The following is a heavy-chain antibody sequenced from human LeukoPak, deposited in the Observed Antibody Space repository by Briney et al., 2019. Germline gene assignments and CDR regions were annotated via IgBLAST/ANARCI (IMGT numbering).Heavy chain of an antibody. D-gene: IGHD3-10*01. Sequence: GGSLRLSCAASGFTFSNALMSWVRQAPGKGLEWVGRIKSKADGGTTDYTAPVTGRFTISRDDSKNTLYLQMNSLKSEDTAVYYCLSYSPLDYWGQGTLVTVSS. J-gene: IGHJ4*02. CDR2: IKSKADGGTT. CDR1: GFTFSNAL. V-gene: IGHV3-15*01. CDR3: LSYSPLDY.